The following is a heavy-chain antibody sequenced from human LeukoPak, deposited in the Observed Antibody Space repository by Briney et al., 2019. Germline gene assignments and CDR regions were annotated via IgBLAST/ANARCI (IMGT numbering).Heavy chain of an antibody. Sequence: SETLSLTCTVSGYSISSGYYWGWIRQRPGKGLEWIGSIYHSGSTYYNPSLKSRVTISVDTSKNQFSLKLSSVTAADTAVYYCARDHRACSSTSCFASDAFDIWGQGTMVTVSS. CDR2: IYHSGST. J-gene: IGHJ3*02. CDR1: GYSISSGYY. V-gene: IGHV4-38-2*02. D-gene: IGHD2-2*01. CDR3: ARDHRACSSTSCFASDAFDI.